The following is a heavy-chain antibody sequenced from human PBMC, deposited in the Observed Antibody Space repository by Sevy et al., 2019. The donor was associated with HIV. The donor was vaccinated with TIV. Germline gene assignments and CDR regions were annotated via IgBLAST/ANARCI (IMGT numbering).Heavy chain of an antibody. D-gene: IGHD3-16*01. CDR1: GFTFSSYG. J-gene: IGHJ4*02. CDR2: IRYDGSNK. Sequence: GGSLRLSCAASGFTFSSYGMHWVRQAPGKGLEWVAFIRYDGSNKYYADSVKGRFTISRDNSKNTLYLKMNSLRAEDTAVYYCAKGPSPMITFGGVADYWGQGTLATVSS. V-gene: IGHV3-30*02. CDR3: AKGPSPMITFGGVADY.